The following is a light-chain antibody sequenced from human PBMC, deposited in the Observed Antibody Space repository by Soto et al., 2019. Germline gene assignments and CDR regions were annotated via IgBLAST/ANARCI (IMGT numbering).Light chain of an antibody. Sequence: EIVMTQSPGTLSVSPGERVTLSCRASQSVGNNLAWHQQKPGQAPRLLIYGASTRATGFPARFSGSGSGTEFTLIISSLQSEDFAVYYCQQYNGWPITFGQGTRLEIK. CDR3: QQYNGWPIT. CDR2: GAS. CDR1: QSVGNN. V-gene: IGKV3-15*01. J-gene: IGKJ5*01.